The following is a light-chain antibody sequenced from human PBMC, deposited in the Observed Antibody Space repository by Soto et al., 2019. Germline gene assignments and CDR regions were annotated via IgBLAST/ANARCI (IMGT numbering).Light chain of an antibody. V-gene: IGKV4-1*01. CDR3: QQYNSYSRT. CDR1: QSVLYSSNNKNN. J-gene: IGKJ1*01. Sequence: DIVMTQSPDSLAVSLGERATINCKSSQSVLYSSNNKNNLAWYQQKPGQPPKLLIYWASSRESGVPVRFSGCGSGTDFTLAISSLQAEDVAIYYCQQYNSYSRTFGQGTKVEIK. CDR2: WAS.